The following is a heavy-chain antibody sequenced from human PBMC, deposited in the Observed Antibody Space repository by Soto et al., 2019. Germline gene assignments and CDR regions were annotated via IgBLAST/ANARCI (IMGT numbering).Heavy chain of an antibody. Sequence: QVQLVESGGGVVQPGRSLRLSCAASGFTFSSYAMHWVRQAPGKGLEWVAVISYDGSNKYYADSVKGRFTISRDNSKNTLYLQMNSLRAEDTAVYYCARDLSRITIFGVVIQQGYFDYWGQGTLVTVSS. D-gene: IGHD3-3*01. CDR2: ISYDGSNK. CDR1: GFTFSSYA. V-gene: IGHV3-30-3*01. CDR3: ARDLSRITIFGVVIQQGYFDY. J-gene: IGHJ4*02.